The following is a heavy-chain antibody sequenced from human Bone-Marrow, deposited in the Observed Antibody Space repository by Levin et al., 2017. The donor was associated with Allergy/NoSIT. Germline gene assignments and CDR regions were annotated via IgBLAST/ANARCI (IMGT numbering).Heavy chain of an antibody. D-gene: IGHD6-13*01. J-gene: IGHJ4*02. CDR2: INSDGSRT. CDR3: RGSSSWHSFDY. Sequence: GGSLRLSCAASGFTFSDYWMHWVRQAPGKGLVWVSRINSDGSRTSYADSVKGRFTISRDNAKNTLYLQMNSLRAEGTAVYYCRGSSSWHSFDYWGQGTLVTVSS. V-gene: IGHV3-74*01. CDR1: GFTFSDYW.